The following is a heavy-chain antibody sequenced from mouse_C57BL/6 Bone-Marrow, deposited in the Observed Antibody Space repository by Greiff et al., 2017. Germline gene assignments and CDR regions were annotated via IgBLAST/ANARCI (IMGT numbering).Heavy chain of an antibody. CDR2: INYDGSST. D-gene: IGHD1-1*01. J-gene: IGHJ1*03. V-gene: IGHV5-16*01. CDR1: GFTFSDYY. CDR3: ARDTKNYYGSSYWYFDV. Sequence: DVKLVESEGGLVQPGSSMKLSCTASGFTFSDYYMAWVRQVPEKGLEWVANINYDGSSTYYLDSLKSRFIISRDNAKNILYLQMSSLKSEDTATYYCARDTKNYYGSSYWYFDVWGTGTTVTVSS.